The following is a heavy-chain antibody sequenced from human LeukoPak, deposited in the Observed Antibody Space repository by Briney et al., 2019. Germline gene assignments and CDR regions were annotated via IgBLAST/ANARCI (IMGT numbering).Heavy chain of an antibody. J-gene: IGHJ4*02. V-gene: IGHV4-39*07. CDR3: ATKTEWELLADY. Sequence: PSETLSLTCTVSGGSISSGGYYWSWVRQPPGMGLEWIGEIHHSGSTNYNPSLKSRVTISVDKSNNQFSLRLSSVTAADTAVYYCATKTEWELLADYWGQGTLVTVSS. D-gene: IGHD1-26*01. CDR2: IHHSGST. CDR1: GGSISSGGYY.